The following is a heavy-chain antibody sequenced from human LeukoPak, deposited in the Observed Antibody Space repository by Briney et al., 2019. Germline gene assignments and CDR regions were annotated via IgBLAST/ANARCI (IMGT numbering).Heavy chain of an antibody. CDR1: ACTLHQAW. CDR3: TTNTGWGPAFNI. J-gene: IGHJ3*02. Sequence: GGSLRLSCAASACTLHQAWLTWVRQAAGKGVEWVGRIKSKTDGLTLDYAAPVKGRFTISSDDSQNTLYLQMNSLKTEDTAVYYCTTNTGWGPAFNIWGQGTMVTVSS. CDR2: IKSKTDGLTL. V-gene: IGHV3-15*01. D-gene: IGHD2-21*02.